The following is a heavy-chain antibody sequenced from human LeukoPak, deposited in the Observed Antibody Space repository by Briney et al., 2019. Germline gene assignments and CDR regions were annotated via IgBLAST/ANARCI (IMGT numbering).Heavy chain of an antibody. CDR1: GYSFTSYW. Sequence: GESLKISCKGAGYSFTSYWIAWVRQLPGKGLEWMGIIYPHDSDTRYSPSFQGQVTISADKSISTAYLQWSSLKASDIAMYYCARPSEEGASGYSYGLDVWGQGTTVTVSS. D-gene: IGHD1-26*01. CDR2: IYPHDSDT. V-gene: IGHV5-51*01. CDR3: ARPSEEGASGYSYGLDV. J-gene: IGHJ6*02.